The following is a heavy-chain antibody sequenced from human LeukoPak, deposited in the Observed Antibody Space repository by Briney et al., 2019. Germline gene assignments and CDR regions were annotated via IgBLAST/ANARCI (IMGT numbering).Heavy chain of an antibody. CDR1: GSSVSSSSYY. J-gene: IGHJ4*02. V-gene: IGHV4-39*07. D-gene: IGHD3-9*01. Sequence: SETLSLTCTVSGSSVSSSSYYWGWIRQPPGKGLEWIGSIYHSGSTYYNPSLKIRVTISVDTSKNQFSLKLRSVTAADTAVYYCARVTGYTIEDYFDYWGQGALVTVSS. CDR2: IYHSGST. CDR3: ARVTGYTIEDYFDY.